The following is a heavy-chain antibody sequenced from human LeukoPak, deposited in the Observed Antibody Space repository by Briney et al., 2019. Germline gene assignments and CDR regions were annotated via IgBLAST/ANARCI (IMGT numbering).Heavy chain of an antibody. V-gene: IGHV1-2*02. CDR2: INPNSGGT. D-gene: IGHD6-6*01. Sequence: GASVKVSCKASGYTXTGXYMHWVRQAPGXXLXXMGWINPNSGGTNYAQKFQGRVTMTRDTSISTAYMELSRLRSDDTAVYYCAREKEGSSSAIGYWGQGTLVTVSS. CDR1: GYTXTGXY. CDR3: AREKEGSSSAIGY. J-gene: IGHJ4*02.